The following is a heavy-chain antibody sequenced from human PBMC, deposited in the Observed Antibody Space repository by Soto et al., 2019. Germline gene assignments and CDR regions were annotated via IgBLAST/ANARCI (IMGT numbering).Heavy chain of an antibody. D-gene: IGHD6-19*01. V-gene: IGHV3-15*01. CDR2: IKSKTDGGTT. J-gene: IGHJ4*02. CDR3: TTQWLPNDY. Sequence: PGGSLRLSCAASGFTFSNAWMSWVRQAQGKRLEWVCRIKSKTDGGTTDYAAPVKGRFTISRDDSNNTLYLQMNSLKTEDTAVYYCTTQWLPNDYWGQGTLVTVSS. CDR1: GFTFSNAW.